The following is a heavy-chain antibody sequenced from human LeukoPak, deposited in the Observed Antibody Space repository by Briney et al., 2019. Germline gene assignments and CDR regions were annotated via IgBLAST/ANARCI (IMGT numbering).Heavy chain of an antibody. CDR3: AKGPRSGETPRFDP. CDR1: GFTFSSYA. J-gene: IGHJ5*02. D-gene: IGHD2-15*01. CDR2: ISGSGGST. Sequence: GGSLRLSCAASGFTFSSYAMSWVRQAPGKGLEWVSAISGSGGSTYYADSVKGRFTISRDNSKNTLYLQMSSLRAEDTAVYYCAKGPRSGETPRFDPWGQGTLVTVSS. V-gene: IGHV3-23*01.